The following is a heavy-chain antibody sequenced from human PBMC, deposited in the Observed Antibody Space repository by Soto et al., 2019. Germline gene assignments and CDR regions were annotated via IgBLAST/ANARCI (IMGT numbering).Heavy chain of an antibody. J-gene: IGHJ6*02. CDR2: IIPIFGTA. Sequence: SVKVSCKASGGTFSSYAISWVRQAPGQGLEWMGGIIPIFGTANYAQKFQGRVTITADESTSTAYMELSSLRSEDTAGYYCAREVVVAAVAYGMGVWGQWTTVTVSS. CDR3: AREVVVAAVAYGMGV. D-gene: IGHD2-15*01. V-gene: IGHV1-69*13. CDR1: GGTFSSYA.